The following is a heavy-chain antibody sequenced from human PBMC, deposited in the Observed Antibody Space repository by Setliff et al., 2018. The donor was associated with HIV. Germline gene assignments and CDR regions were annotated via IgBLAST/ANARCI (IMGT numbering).Heavy chain of an antibody. V-gene: IGHV7-4-1*02. Sequence: VASVKVSCKASGYSFINYAMNWVRQAPGQGLEWMGWINTQTGSPTYAQAFTGRFVFSVDTSVSTAYLQISSLKAEDTAVYYCARALYGDYGGDINWFDPWGQGTRVTVS. D-gene: IGHD4-17*01. J-gene: IGHJ5*02. CDR3: ARALYGDYGGDINWFDP. CDR2: INTQTGSP. CDR1: GYSFINYA.